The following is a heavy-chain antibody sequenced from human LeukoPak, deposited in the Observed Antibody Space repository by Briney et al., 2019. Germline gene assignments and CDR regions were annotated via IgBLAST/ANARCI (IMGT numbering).Heavy chain of an antibody. CDR2: IKQDGSEK. V-gene: IGHV3-7*01. J-gene: IGHJ4*02. CDR1: GFTVSNNY. Sequence: GGSLRLSCEASGFTVSNNYMSWVRQAPGKGLEWVANIKQDGSEKYYVDSVKGRFTISRDNAKNSLYLQMNSLRAEDTAVYYCARMTPADQIFDYWGQGTLVTVSS. CDR3: ARMTPADQIFDY.